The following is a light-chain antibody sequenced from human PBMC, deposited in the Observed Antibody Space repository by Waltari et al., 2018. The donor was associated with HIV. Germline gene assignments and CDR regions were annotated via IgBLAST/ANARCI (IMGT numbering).Light chain of an antibody. CDR1: SGHSRYA. CDR3: QAWDSSSGV. CDR2: LNGDGRN. J-gene: IGLJ1*01. Sequence: QLVLTQSPSASASLGASVKLTCTLSSGHSRYAIAWHQQQPEKGPRFLMRLNGDGRNITGDGIPDRFSGSSSGTERYLTISSLQSDDEADYYCQAWDSSSGVFGTGTKVTVL. V-gene: IGLV4-69*01.